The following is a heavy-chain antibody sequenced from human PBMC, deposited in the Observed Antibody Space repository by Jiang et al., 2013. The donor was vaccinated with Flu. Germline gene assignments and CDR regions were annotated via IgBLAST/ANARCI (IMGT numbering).Heavy chain of an antibody. D-gene: IGHD3-10*01. CDR3: ARMIYSGSGSFYHWFDP. V-gene: IGHV1-3*04. Sequence: NTDHGGTRYSQKFQGRVTLTRDTSANTAYMELNSLTSEDTGVYYCARMIYSGSGSFYHWFDPWGQGTLVTVSS. CDR2: NTDHGGT. J-gene: IGHJ5*02.